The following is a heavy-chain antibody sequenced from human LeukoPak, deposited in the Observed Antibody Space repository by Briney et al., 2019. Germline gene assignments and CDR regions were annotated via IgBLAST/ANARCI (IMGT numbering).Heavy chain of an antibody. CDR3: ARAIRAARPSGFHY. CDR1: GGSFSGYY. J-gene: IGHJ4*02. V-gene: IGHV4-34*01. CDR2: INHSGST. D-gene: IGHD6-6*01. Sequence: SETLSLTCAVYGGSFSGYYWSWIRQLPGKGLEWIGEINHSGSTNYNPSLKSRVTISVDTSKNQFSLKLSSVTAADTAVYYCARAIRAARPSGFHYWGQGTLVTVSS.